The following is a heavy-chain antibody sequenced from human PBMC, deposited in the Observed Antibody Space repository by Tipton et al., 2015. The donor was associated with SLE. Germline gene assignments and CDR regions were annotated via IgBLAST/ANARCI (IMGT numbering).Heavy chain of an antibody. Sequence: SLRLSCAASGFTFSSYSMNWVRQAPGKGLEWVSSISSSSSYIYYADSVKGRFTISRDNAKNSLYLQMNSLRAEDTAVYYCARDPGGGGYYYYGMDVWGQGTTVTVSS. CDR1: GFTFSSYS. V-gene: IGHV3-21*03. J-gene: IGHJ6*02. D-gene: IGHD3-16*01. CDR3: ARDPGGGGYYYYGMDV. CDR2: ISSSSSYI.